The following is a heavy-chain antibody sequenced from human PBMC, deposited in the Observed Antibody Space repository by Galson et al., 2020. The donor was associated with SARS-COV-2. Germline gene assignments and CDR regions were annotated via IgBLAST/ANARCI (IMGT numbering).Heavy chain of an antibody. CDR3: ARERYSSSWYGDRNWFDP. Sequence: GGSLRLSCAASGFTFSSYAMHWVRQAPGKGLEWVAVISYDGSNKYYADSVKGRFTISRDNSKNTLYLQMNSLRAEDTAVYYCARERYSSSWYGDRNWFDPWGQGTLVTVSS. V-gene: IGHV3-30*04. CDR1: GFTFSSYA. J-gene: IGHJ5*02. D-gene: IGHD6-13*01. CDR2: ISYDGSNK.